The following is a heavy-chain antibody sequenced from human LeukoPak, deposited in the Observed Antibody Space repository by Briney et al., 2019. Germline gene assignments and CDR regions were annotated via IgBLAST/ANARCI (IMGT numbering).Heavy chain of an antibody. CDR1: GFTFSNYD. Sequence: GGSLRLSCAASGFTFSNYDVSGVRQPPGKGLEWVSSIFPSGGEIHYADSVRGRFTISRDNSKSTLSLQMNSLRAEDTAIYYCATYRQVLLPFESWGQGTLSPSPQ. CDR2: IFPSGGEI. V-gene: IGHV3-23*01. D-gene: IGHD2/OR15-2a*01. CDR3: ATYRQVLLPFES. J-gene: IGHJ4*02.